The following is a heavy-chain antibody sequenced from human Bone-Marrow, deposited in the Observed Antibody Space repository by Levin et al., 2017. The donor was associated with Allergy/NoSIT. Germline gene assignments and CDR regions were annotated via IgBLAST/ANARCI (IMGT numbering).Heavy chain of an antibody. CDR1: GFTFNSYW. Sequence: PGESLKISCSASGFTFNSYWLIWVRQTPGKGLEWVSSISSTGSRIYYADSLKGRFTISRDNAENSLYLQMNGLRADDTAMYYCARGMITFGGTAPLDYWGQGILVTVSS. CDR3: ARGMITFGGTAPLDY. D-gene: IGHD3-16*01. J-gene: IGHJ4*02. V-gene: IGHV3-21*06. CDR2: ISSTGSRI.